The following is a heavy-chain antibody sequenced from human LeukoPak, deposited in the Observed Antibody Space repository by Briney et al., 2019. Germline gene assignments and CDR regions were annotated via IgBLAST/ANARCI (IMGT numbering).Heavy chain of an antibody. CDR3: ARDRVATSRHFDY. J-gene: IGHJ4*02. Sequence: GGSLRLSCAASGFTFNNYEMNWVRQAPGKGLEWIAYISSSGTIMYFADSVKGRFTISRDNAKNSLFLQMNSLRAEDTAVYYCARDRVATSRHFDYWGQGTLVTVSS. V-gene: IGHV3-48*03. D-gene: IGHD5-12*01. CDR2: ISSSGTIM. CDR1: GFTFNNYE.